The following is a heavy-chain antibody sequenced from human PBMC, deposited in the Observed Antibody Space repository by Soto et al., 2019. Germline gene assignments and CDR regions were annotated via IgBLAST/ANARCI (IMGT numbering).Heavy chain of an antibody. D-gene: IGHD3-3*01. CDR3: ARVFREGNLEWFHKYYYYYGMDV. J-gene: IGHJ6*02. V-gene: IGHV3-33*01. CDR1: GFTFSSYG. CDR2: IWYDGSNK. Sequence: PGGSLRLSCAASGFTFSSYGMHWVRQAPGKGLEWVAVIWYDGSNKYHADSVKGRFTISRDNSKNTLYLQMNSLRAEDTAVYYCARVFREGNLEWFHKYYYYYGMDVWGQGTTVTVSS.